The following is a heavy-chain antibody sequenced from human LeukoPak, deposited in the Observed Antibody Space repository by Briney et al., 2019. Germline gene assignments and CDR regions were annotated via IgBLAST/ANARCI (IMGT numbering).Heavy chain of an antibody. CDR1: GFTFSNYA. D-gene: IGHD6-13*01. V-gene: IGHV3-23*01. CDR3: ASLSSIAAAGYGDY. J-gene: IGHJ4*02. CDR2: LGDNDGRT. Sequence: PGGSLRLSCAASGFTFSNYAMNWVRQAPGKGLEWVSALGDNDGRTFYADSVKGRFTISRDNSKNTLYLQMNSLRAEDTAVYYCASLSSIAAAGYGDYWGQGTLVTVSS.